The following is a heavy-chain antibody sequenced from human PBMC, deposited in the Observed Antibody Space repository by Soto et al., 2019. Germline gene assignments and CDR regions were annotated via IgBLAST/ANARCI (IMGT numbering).Heavy chain of an antibody. V-gene: IGHV3-30-3*01. CDR1: GFTFSSYA. CDR3: AIIATSGGGDAFDI. CDR2: ILSDEINK. J-gene: IGHJ3*02. Sequence: GGSLRLSCAASGFTFSSYAMSWVRQAPGKGLEWVAAILSDEINKYSADSVKGRFTISRDNSKNTLYLQMNSLRPEDTAVYYCAIIATSGGGDAFDIWGQGTMVTVSS. D-gene: IGHD6-13*01.